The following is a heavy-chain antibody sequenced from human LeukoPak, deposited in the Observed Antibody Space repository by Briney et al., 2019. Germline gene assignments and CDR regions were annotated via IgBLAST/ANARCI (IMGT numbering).Heavy chain of an antibody. D-gene: IGHD5-12*01. CDR1: GFTFSTYG. J-gene: IGHJ3*02. V-gene: IGHV3-33*01. CDR3: ARDRDGYNYRRHAFDI. Sequence: AGGSLRLSCAASGFTFSTYGMHWVRQAPGKGLEWVAVIWYDGSDKYYADSVKGRFTISRDNSKNTLYLQMNSLRAEDAAVYFCARDRDGYNYRRHAFDIWGQGTMVTVSS. CDR2: IWYDGSDK.